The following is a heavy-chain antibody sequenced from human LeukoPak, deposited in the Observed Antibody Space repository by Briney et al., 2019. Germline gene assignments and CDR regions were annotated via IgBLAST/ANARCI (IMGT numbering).Heavy chain of an antibody. Sequence: SETLSLTCTVSGGSIGTYYWNWIRQPARKGLEWIGRIYTSGSTYYNPSLKSRVTMSVDTSKNQFSLNLNSLTAADTAVYYCARGAMAGSVLYPFDYWGQGTLVTVSS. CDR1: GGSIGTYY. D-gene: IGHD6-19*01. J-gene: IGHJ4*02. V-gene: IGHV4-4*07. CDR3: ARGAMAGSVLYPFDY. CDR2: IYTSGST.